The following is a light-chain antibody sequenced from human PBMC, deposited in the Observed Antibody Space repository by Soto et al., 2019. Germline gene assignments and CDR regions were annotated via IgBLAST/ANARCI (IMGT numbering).Light chain of an antibody. Sequence: QSVLTQPPSASGTPGQRVTISFSGSSSNLGSDTVHWYQQLPGTAPKLLIYSNDQRPSGVTDRFSGSKSGTSASLAISGLQSEDEADYYCAAWDDSRNGRVVFGGGTKLTVL. CDR2: SND. J-gene: IGLJ2*01. V-gene: IGLV1-44*01. CDR1: SSNLGSDT. CDR3: AAWDDSRNGRVV.